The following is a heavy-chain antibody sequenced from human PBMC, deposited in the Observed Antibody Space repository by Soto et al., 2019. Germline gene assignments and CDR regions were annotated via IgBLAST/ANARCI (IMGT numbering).Heavy chain of an antibody. CDR2: ISSTGSGT. V-gene: IGHV3-48*03. CDR1: GFTFSSYE. Sequence: MQLVESGGGLVQPGGSLRLSCAASGFTFSSYEMHWVRQAPGKGLEWISYISSTGSGTLYADSVRGRFTMSRDNTKNSVSLQMSSLRAEDTTVYYCVRDLHEPLATDALRVANWGQGTQVTVSS. CDR3: VRDLHEPLATDALRVAN. D-gene: IGHD2-15*01. J-gene: IGHJ4*02.